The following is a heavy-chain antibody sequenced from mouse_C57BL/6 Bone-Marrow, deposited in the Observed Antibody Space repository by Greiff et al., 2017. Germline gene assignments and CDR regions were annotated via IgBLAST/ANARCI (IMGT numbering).Heavy chain of an antibody. V-gene: IGHV6-6*01. J-gene: IGHJ1*03. D-gene: IGHD2-3*01. CDR1: GFAFSDAW. CDR2: IRNKANNHAT. Sequence: EVKLVESGGGLVQPGGSMKLSCAASGFAFSDAWMDWVRQSPEKGLEWVAEIRNKANNHATYYAESVKGRFTISRDDSKSSVYLQMNSLRAEDTGIYYCTRRDGYSHWYFDVWGTGTTVTVSS. CDR3: TRRDGYSHWYFDV.